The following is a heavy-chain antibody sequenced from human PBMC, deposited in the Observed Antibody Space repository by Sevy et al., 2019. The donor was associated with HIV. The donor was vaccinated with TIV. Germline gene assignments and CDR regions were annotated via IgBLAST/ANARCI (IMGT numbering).Heavy chain of an antibody. CDR1: GFTFSSYA. V-gene: IGHV3-23*01. Sequence: GGSLKLSCAASGFTFSSYAMSWVRQAPGKGLEWVSAISGSGGSTYYADSVKGRFTISRDNSKNTLYLQMNSLRAEDTAVYYCAKDKALVPVNWFDPWGQGTLVTVSS. J-gene: IGHJ5*02. D-gene: IGHD2-2*01. CDR2: ISGSGGST. CDR3: AKDKALVPVNWFDP.